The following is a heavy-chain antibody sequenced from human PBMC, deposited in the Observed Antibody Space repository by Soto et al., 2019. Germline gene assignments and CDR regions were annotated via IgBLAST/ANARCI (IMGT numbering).Heavy chain of an antibody. CDR1: GYTFTSYY. V-gene: IGHV1-46*03. CDR2: INPSGGST. CDR3: AIDVKLELHAYYYMDV. Sequence: GASVKVSCKASGYTFTSYYMHWVRQAPGQGLEWMGIINPSGGSTSYAQKFQGRVTMTRDTSTSTVYMELSSLRSEDTAVYYCAIDVKLELHAYYYMDVWGKGTTVTVSS. D-gene: IGHD1-7*01. J-gene: IGHJ6*03.